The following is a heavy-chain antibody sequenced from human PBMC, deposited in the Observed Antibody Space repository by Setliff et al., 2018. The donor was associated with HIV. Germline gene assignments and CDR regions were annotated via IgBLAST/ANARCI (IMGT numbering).Heavy chain of an antibody. CDR3: ARQVGSSKFYFDY. V-gene: IGHV4-39*01. CDR1: GGSISSSSYY. Sequence: PSETLSLTCTVSGGSISSSSYYWGWIRQPPGKGLESIGSIYYSGSTYYNPSLKSRVTISVDTSENQFSLKLSSVTAADTAVYHCARQVGSSKFYFDYWGQGTLVTVSS. CDR2: IYYSGST. J-gene: IGHJ4*02. D-gene: IGHD6-6*01.